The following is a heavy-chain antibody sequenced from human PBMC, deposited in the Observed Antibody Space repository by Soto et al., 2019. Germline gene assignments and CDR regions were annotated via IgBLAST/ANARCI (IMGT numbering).Heavy chain of an antibody. V-gene: IGHV3-72*01. CDR2: TANKRSRYTT. CDR1: GFTSSDHY. J-gene: IGHJ6*02. D-gene: IGHD3-16*01. Sequence: EVELVESGGGLVQAGGSLRVSCGVSGFTSSDHYMDWVRQAPGKGLEWVGRTANKRSRYTTEYAASVKGRFIISSDDSKNSVHLQMNSLKIEDKAVYYCARAGFGHGLDVWGQGTTVTVSS. CDR3: ARAGFGHGLDV.